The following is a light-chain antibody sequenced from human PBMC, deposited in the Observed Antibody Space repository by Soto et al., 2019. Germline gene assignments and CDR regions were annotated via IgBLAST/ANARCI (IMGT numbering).Light chain of an antibody. CDR2: DTS. CDR1: TGAVTSGHY. V-gene: IGLV7-46*01. CDR3: LLYYSETVV. Sequence: QSVVTQEPSLIVSPGGTVTLTCGSGTGAVTSGHYPHWFQQKPDQAPRTLIYDTSIKHSWTPARFSGSLLGGKAALTLSGAQPADEADYYCLLYYSETVVFGGGTQLTVL. J-gene: IGLJ2*01.